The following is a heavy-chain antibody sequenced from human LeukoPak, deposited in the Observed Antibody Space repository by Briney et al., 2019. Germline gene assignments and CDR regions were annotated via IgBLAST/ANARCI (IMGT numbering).Heavy chain of an antibody. Sequence: GGSLRLSCVASGFTFSTYAMSWVRQAPGKGLEWVSGISGSGGITYYADSVKGQFTISRDNSKNTLYLQMNSLRAEDTAVYYCVVTRSSVVPAGVDSWGQGTLVTVAS. V-gene: IGHV3-23*01. D-gene: IGHD2-2*01. CDR1: GFTFSTYA. CDR3: VVTRSSVVPAGVDS. J-gene: IGHJ4*02. CDR2: ISGSGGIT.